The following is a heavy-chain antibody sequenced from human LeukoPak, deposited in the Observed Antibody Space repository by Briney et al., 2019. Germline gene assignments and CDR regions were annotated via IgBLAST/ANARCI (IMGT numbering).Heavy chain of an antibody. CDR1: GFIFSSHG. CDR3: AKVATPDHYYYYYMDV. D-gene: IGHD1-14*01. V-gene: IGHV3-23*01. J-gene: IGHJ6*03. Sequence: GGTLRLSCAASGFIFSSHGMNWVRQAPGKGLEWVSGISPSGDATFYADSVKGRFTISRDNSKNTVYLQMDSLRFEDAAVYYCAKVATPDHYYYYYMDVWGKGTAVTISS. CDR2: ISPSGDAT.